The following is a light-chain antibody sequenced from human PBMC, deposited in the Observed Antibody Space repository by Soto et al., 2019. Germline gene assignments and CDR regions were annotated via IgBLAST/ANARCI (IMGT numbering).Light chain of an antibody. CDR1: SSDVGGYNY. Sequence: QSVLTQPASVSGSPGQSITISCTGTSSDVGGYNYVSWYQQHPGKAPKLMIYDVSNRPSGVSNRFSGSKSGNTASLTISGLQAEDEADDYCTSYTSSSTPVLFGGGTKVTVL. CDR3: TSYTSSSTPVL. CDR2: DVS. V-gene: IGLV2-14*01. J-gene: IGLJ2*01.